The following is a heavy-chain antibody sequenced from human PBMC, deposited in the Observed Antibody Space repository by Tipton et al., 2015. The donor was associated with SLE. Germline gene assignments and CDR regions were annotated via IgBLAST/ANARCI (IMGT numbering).Heavy chain of an antibody. J-gene: IGHJ3*02. CDR3: AKEDLGYAYAFDI. CDR1: GDSISSGSFY. CDR2: IHYRGGT. V-gene: IGHV4-61*01. Sequence: PGLVKPSETLSLTCTVSGDSISSGSFYWGWVRQPPGKELEWIGYIHYRGGTNYNPSLKSRVTISVDTSKNQFSLKLSSVTAADTAVYYCAKEDLGYAYAFDIWGQGTMVTVSS. D-gene: IGHD5-18*01.